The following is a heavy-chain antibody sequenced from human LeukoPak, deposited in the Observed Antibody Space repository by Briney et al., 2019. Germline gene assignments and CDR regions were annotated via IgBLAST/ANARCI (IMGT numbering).Heavy chain of an antibody. J-gene: IGHJ6*04. CDR1: GFTFSRYS. CDR2: ISSSSITI. CDR3: AELGITMIGGV. D-gene: IGHD3-10*02. V-gene: IGHV3-48*01. Sequence: GGSLRLSCAASGFTFSRYSMNWVRQAPGKGLEWVSYISSSSITIYYADSVKGRITISRDNAKNSLYLQMNSLRAEDTAVYYCAELGITMIGGVWGKGTTVTISS.